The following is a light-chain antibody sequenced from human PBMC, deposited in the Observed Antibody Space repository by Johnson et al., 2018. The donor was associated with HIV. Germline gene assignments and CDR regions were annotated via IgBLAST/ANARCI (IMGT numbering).Light chain of an antibody. Sequence: QSVLTQPPSVSAAPGQKVTISCSGSSSNIGNNYVSWYQQLPGTAPKLLIYDNNKRPSGTPDRFSGSKSGTSATLGITGLQTGDEADYYCGTLDSSLRRGFFGPGSKVTVL. CDR3: GTLDSSLRRGF. V-gene: IGLV1-51*01. CDR1: SSNIGNNY. CDR2: DNN. J-gene: IGLJ1*01.